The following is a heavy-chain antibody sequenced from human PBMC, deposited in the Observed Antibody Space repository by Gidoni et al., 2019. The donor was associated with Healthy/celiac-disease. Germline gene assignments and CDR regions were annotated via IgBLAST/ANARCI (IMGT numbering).Heavy chain of an antibody. V-gene: IGHV1-2*06. Sequence: QLQLVQSGAEVKKPGASVKVSCKASGYTFTGYYMHWVRQAPGQGLEWMGRINTNRGGTNYAQKFQGRVTMTRDTSISTAYMELSRLRSDDTAVYDCARDCSGGSCYSGDYWGQGTLVTVSS. CDR2: INTNRGGT. CDR3: ARDCSGGSCYSGDY. CDR1: GYTFTGYY. J-gene: IGHJ4*02. D-gene: IGHD2-15*01.